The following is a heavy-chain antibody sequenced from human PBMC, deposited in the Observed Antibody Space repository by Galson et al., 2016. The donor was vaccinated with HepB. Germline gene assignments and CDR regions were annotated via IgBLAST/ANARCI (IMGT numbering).Heavy chain of an antibody. CDR3: VRPLSD. V-gene: IGHV4-39*01. CDR2: VNYSGTV. CDR1: GGSISSSGLY. J-gene: IGHJ4*02. Sequence: SETLSLTCTVSGGSISSSGLYWGWIRQPPGKGLGWIGTVNYSGTVSYNPSLKSRVTISVDTSKNQFSLKVTSVTAADTAVYYCVRPLSDWGQGTLVTVSS.